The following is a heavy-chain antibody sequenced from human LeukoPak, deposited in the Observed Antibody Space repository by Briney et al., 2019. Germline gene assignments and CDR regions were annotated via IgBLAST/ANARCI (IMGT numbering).Heavy chain of an antibody. CDR2: INARGDT. V-gene: IGHV4-34*01. Sequence: SETLSLTCAVYGWSFNDYYWNWIRQPPGKGLEWIGEINARGDTNYDPSLKSRVTISVDTSKKQFSLRLTSMIAADTALYYCARGQVPAARGYNWFDPWGQGTLVTVSS. CDR3: ARGQVPAARGYNWFDP. D-gene: IGHD2-2*01. J-gene: IGHJ5*02. CDR1: GWSFNDYY.